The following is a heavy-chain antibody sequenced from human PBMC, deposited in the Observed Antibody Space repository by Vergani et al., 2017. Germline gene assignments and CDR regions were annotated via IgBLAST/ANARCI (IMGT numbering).Heavy chain of an antibody. Sequence: QVQLVQSGAAVKKPGASVKVSCKASGYTFTGYYIHWVRQAPGQGLEWMGWINPNSGGTNYPQKFQGRVTMTMNMTINTAYMELTSLKSDATAVYYCARDRKPVHPYYMDVWGKGTTVTVSS. J-gene: IGHJ6*03. V-gene: IGHV1-2*02. CDR2: INPNSGGT. CDR3: ARDRKPVHPYYMDV. CDR1: GYTFTGYY.